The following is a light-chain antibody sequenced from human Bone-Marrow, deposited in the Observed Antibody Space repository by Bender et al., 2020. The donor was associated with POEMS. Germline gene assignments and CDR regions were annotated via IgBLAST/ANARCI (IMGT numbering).Light chain of an antibody. Sequence: QSALTQPASVSGSPGQSITISCTGSSTDVGGYNYVSWYQQHPGKAPKLMIYDVSNRPSGVSNRFSGSKSGTSASLAITGLQAEDEADYYCSFRGSSGNHVVFGGGTKLTVL. CDR3: SFRGSSGNHVV. J-gene: IGLJ2*01. V-gene: IGLV2-14*01. CDR2: DVS. CDR1: STDVGGYNY.